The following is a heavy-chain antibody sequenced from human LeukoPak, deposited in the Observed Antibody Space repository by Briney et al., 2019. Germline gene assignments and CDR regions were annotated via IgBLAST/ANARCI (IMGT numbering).Heavy chain of an antibody. CDR1: GFTFSSYG. Sequence: SGGSLRLSCAASGFTFSSYGMHWVRQAPSKGREWVAVIWYDGSNKYYADSVKGRFTISRDNSKNTLYLQMNSLRAEDTAVYYCARDRLYCSGGSCYSNFDYWGQGTLVTVS. CDR3: ARDRLYCSGGSCYSNFDY. J-gene: IGHJ4*02. V-gene: IGHV3-33*01. D-gene: IGHD2-15*01. CDR2: IWYDGSNK.